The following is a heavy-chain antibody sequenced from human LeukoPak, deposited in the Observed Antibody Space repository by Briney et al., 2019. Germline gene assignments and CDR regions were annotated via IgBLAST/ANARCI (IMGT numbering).Heavy chain of an antibody. D-gene: IGHD6-13*01. CDR3: ARPLGYSSSWYGFDY. CDR1: GFTFSSYA. J-gene: IGHJ4*02. V-gene: IGHV3-23*01. CDR2: ISGSGGST. Sequence: GGSLRLSCAASGFTFSSYAMSWVRQAPGKGLEWVSAISGSGGSTYYADSVKGRFTISRDNAKNSLYLQMNSLRAEDTAVYYCARPLGYSSSWYGFDYWGQGTLVTVSS.